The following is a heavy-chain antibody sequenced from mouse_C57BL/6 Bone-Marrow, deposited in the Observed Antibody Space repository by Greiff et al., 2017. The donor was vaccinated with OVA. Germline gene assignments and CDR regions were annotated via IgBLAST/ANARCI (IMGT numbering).Heavy chain of an antibody. D-gene: IGHD1-1*01. Sequence: VQLQQSGPELVKPGASVKISCKASGYSLTGYYMNWVKQSPEKSLEWIGEINPSTGGTTYNQKFKAKATLTVDKSSSTAYMQLKNLTSEDTAIYYCARYYYGSYYFDYWGQGTTLTVSS. J-gene: IGHJ2*01. V-gene: IGHV1-42*01. CDR2: INPSTGGT. CDR3: ARYYYGSYYFDY. CDR1: GYSLTGYY.